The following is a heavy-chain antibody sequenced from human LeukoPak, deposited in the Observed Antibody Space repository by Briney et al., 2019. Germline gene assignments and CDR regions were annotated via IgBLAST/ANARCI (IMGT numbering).Heavy chain of an antibody. Sequence: SETLSLTCTVSGYSISSGYYWGWIRQPPGKGLEWIGSIYHSGSTYYNPSLKSRVTISVDTSKNQFSLKLSSVTAADTAVYYCAGDYGGNSERWYYFDYWGQGTLVTVSS. CDR3: AGDYGGNSERWYYFDY. CDR1: GYSISSGYY. J-gene: IGHJ4*02. CDR2: IYHSGST. D-gene: IGHD4-23*01. V-gene: IGHV4-38-2*02.